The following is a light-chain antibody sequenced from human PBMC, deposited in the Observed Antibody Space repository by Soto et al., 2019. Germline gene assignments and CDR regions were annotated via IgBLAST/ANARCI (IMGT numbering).Light chain of an antibody. V-gene: IGLV2-8*01. J-gene: IGLJ3*02. CDR3: TSYVGSDIWV. CDR1: SSDVGAYKY. Sequence: QSVLTQPPSASGSPGQSVTISCTGTSSDVGAYKYVSWYQQYPGKAPKLMIYEVSKRPSGVPDRFSGSKSGNTASLTVSGLQGEDEADYYCTSYVGSDIWVFGGGTKLTVL. CDR2: EVS.